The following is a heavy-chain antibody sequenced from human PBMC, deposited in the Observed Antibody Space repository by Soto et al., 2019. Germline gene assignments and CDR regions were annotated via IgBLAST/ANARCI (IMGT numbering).Heavy chain of an antibody. D-gene: IGHD3-10*01. CDR2: ISGSGGST. CDR1: GFTFSSYA. CDR3: AKAGELYYYGSGSYDY. Sequence: GGSLRLSCAASGFTFSSYAMSWVRQAPGKGLEWVSAISGSGGSTYYADSVKGRFTISRDNSKNTLYLQMNSLRAEDTAVYYCAKAGELYYYGSGSYDYWGQGTLVTVSS. V-gene: IGHV3-23*01. J-gene: IGHJ4*02.